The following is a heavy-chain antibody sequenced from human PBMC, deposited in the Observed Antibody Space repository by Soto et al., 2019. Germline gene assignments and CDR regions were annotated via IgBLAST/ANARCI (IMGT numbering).Heavy chain of an antibody. J-gene: IGHJ2*01. D-gene: IGHD2-2*01. CDR3: ARRCSSTRCLEL. Sequence: QVQLVQSGAEVKKPGASVKVSCKASGYTFTSYGICWVRQAPGQGLEWMGWVSGYNGNTNYAQNLQGRVPMTTDTSTSTVYMELRSLRSDDTAVYYCARRCSSTRCLELWGRGTLVIVSS. CDR1: GYTFTSYG. V-gene: IGHV1-18*01. CDR2: VSGYNGNT.